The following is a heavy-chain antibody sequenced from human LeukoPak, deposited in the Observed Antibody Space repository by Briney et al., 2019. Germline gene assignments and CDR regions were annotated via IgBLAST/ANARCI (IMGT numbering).Heavy chain of an antibody. J-gene: IGHJ3*02. CDR2: ISGSGGST. CDR1: GFMFSSYW. CDR3: AKSGGVISDLNAFDI. V-gene: IGHV3-23*01. D-gene: IGHD3-3*01. Sequence: PGGSLRLSCAASGFMFSSYWMSWVRQAPGKGLEWVSAISGSGGSTYYADSVKGRFTISRDNSKNTLYLQMNSLRAEDTAVYYCAKSGGVISDLNAFDIWGQGTMVTVSS.